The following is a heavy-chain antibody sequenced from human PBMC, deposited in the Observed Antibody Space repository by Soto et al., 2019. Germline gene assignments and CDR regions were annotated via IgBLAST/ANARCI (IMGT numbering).Heavy chain of an antibody. D-gene: IGHD3-10*01. Sequence: ASVKVSCKXSGYNLAGYYMHWVRQAPGQGLEWMGWVNPNSGGTNYAQKFQGRVTMTRDTSISTAYMELSSLRSDDTAVYYCAFGFITDFDFWGQGTPVTVSS. CDR3: AFGFITDFDF. CDR2: VNPNSGGT. V-gene: IGHV1-2*02. J-gene: IGHJ4*02. CDR1: GYNLAGYY.